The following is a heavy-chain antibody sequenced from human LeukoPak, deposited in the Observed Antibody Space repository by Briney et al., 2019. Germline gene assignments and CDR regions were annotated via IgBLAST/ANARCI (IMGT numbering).Heavy chain of an antibody. D-gene: IGHD3-10*01. CDR1: GYTFTSYD. CDR3: ARGGGGLRRRGYYYYYMDV. J-gene: IGHJ6*03. Sequence: ASVKVSCKASGYTFTSYDINWVRQATGQGLEWMGWMNPNSGNTGYAQKFQGRVTMTRNTSISTAYMELSSLRSEDTAVYYCARGGGGLRRRGYYYYYMDVWGKGATVTVSS. CDR2: MNPNSGNT. V-gene: IGHV1-8*01.